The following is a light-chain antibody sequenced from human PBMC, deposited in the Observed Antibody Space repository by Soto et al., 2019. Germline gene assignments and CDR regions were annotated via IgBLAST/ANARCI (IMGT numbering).Light chain of an antibody. CDR2: KVS. CDR1: HSLLYSDGSTY. J-gene: IGKJ1*01. Sequence: DVVMTQSPLSLPFTLGEASSISCRSIHSLLYSDGSTYLNWFQQRPGQSPRRLIYKVSNRDSGVPDRFSGSGSGTDFTLKISRVEAEHVGVYYCMQFTHRPWTFGQGTKVDIK. V-gene: IGKV2-30*01. CDR3: MQFTHRPWT.